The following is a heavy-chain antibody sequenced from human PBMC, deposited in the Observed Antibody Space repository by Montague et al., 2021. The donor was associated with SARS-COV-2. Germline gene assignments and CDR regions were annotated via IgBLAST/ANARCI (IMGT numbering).Heavy chain of an antibody. Sequence: SETLSLTCTVSGGSISSYYWSWIRQPPGKGLEWIGYIYYSGNTNYNPSLKSRVTISVDTSKNQFSLKLSSVTAADTAVYYCARQYYDSSGEDAFDIWGQGTMVTVSS. V-gene: IGHV4-59*08. CDR3: ARQYYDSSGEDAFDI. D-gene: IGHD3-22*01. J-gene: IGHJ3*02. CDR2: IYYSGNT. CDR1: GGSISSYY.